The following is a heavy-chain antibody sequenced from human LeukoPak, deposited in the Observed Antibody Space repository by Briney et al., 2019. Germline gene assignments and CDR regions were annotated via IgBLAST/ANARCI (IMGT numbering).Heavy chain of an antibody. CDR2: INHSGST. Sequence: SETLSLTCAVYGGSFSGYYWSWIRQPPGKGLEWIGEINHSGSTNYNPSLKSRVTISVDRSKNQFSLKLSSVTAADTAVYYCAGASRTYYIDYWGQGTLVTVSS. CDR1: GGSFSGYY. D-gene: IGHD2-2*01. CDR3: AGASRTYYIDY. J-gene: IGHJ4*02. V-gene: IGHV4-34*01.